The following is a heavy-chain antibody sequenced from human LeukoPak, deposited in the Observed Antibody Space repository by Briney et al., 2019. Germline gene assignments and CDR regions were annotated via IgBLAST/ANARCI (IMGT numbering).Heavy chain of an antibody. Sequence: GGSLRLSCAASGFSFSSYAMNWVRQAPGQGLEWVSSISSSTSYIYYADSVKGRFTISRDNAKNSLYLQMNSLRAEDTAVYYCARVGYDFWSGYYFWGQGTLVTVSS. D-gene: IGHD3-3*01. CDR2: ISSSTSYI. CDR3: ARVGYDFWSGYYF. J-gene: IGHJ4*02. V-gene: IGHV3-21*01. CDR1: GFSFSSYA.